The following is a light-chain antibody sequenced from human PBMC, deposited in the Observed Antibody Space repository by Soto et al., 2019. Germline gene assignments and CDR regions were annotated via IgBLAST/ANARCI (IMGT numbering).Light chain of an antibody. V-gene: IGKV1-27*01. J-gene: IGKJ3*01. CDR1: QDISNF. Sequence: DIQMTQSPSSLSASVGDRVTITCRARQDISNFLAWYQQRPGKVPKLLIYAASTLQSGVPSRFSGSGSGTDFTLTISSLQPEDVATYYCQKYSGAPFTFGPGTKVDIK. CDR3: QKYSGAPFT. CDR2: AAS.